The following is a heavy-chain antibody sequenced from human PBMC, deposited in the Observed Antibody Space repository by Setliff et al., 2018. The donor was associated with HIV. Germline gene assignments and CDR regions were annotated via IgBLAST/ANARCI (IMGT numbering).Heavy chain of an antibody. D-gene: IGHD3-22*01. J-gene: IGHJ5*02. V-gene: IGHV4-4*09. CDR1: GGSISRYY. CDR2: INTSGTT. Sequence: SLTCTVSGGSISRYYRSWIRQPPGKGLEWIGYINTSGTTNYNPSLKSRVTISVDTSKNQFSLKLSSVTAADTAVYFCARQTYYYDNSGHNWFDPWGQGTLVTVSS. CDR3: ARQTYYYDNSGHNWFDP.